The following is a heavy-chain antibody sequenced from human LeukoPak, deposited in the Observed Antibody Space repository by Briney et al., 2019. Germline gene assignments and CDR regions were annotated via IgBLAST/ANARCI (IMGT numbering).Heavy chain of an antibody. J-gene: IGHJ4*02. D-gene: IGHD6-13*01. CDR1: GFTFSSYA. V-gene: IGHV3-30-3*01. CDR3: ARVPTRGSVAGMFGY. CDR2: ISYDGSNK. Sequence: GGSLRLSCAASGFTFSSYAMHWVRQAPGKGLEWVAVISYDGSNKYYADSVKGRFTISRDNSKNTLYLQMNSLRAEDTAVYYCARVPTRGSVAGMFGYWGQGTLVTVSS.